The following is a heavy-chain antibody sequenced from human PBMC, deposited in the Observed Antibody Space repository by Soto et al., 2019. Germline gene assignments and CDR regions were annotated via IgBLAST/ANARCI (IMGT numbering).Heavy chain of an antibody. V-gene: IGHV1-18*01. Sequence: ASVKVSCKASGYTFTSYGISWVRQAPGQGLEWIGWISAYNGNTNYAQKLQGRVTMTTDTSTSKAYMELRSLRSDDTAVYYCAREVYCGGDCYTSDYWGQGTLVTVSS. J-gene: IGHJ4*02. D-gene: IGHD2-21*02. CDR3: AREVYCGGDCYTSDY. CDR2: ISAYNGNT. CDR1: GYTFTSYG.